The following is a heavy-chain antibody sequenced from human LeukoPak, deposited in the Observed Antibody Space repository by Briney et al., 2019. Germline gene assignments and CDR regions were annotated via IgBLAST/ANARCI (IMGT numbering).Heavy chain of an antibody. CDR2: ISYDGTTK. D-gene: IGHD3-10*01. Sequence: PGGSLRLFCAASGFTFSSYGIHWVRQAPGKGLEWVALISYDGTTKYYGDSVKGRFTISRDNSKNTLYLQMDSLRAEDTAVYYCAKDRIWFGELDYWGQGTLVTVSS. V-gene: IGHV3-30*18. CDR1: GFTFSSYG. J-gene: IGHJ4*02. CDR3: AKDRIWFGELDY.